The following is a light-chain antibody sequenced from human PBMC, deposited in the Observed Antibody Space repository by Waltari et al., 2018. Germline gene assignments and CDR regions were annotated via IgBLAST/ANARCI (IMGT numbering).Light chain of an antibody. CDR3: QQRSNWPT. Sequence: EIVLTQSPATLSLSPGERATLTCRASQSVSSYLACYQQKPGQAPRLLIYEASNRATGIPARVSGSGSVTDFTCTISSLEPEDFAVYYCQQRSNWPTFGQGTKLEIK. CDR1: QSVSSY. CDR2: EAS. J-gene: IGKJ2*01. V-gene: IGKV3-11*01.